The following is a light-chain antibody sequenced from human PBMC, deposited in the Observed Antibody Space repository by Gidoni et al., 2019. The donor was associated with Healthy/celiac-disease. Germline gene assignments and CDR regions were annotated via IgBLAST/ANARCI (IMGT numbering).Light chain of an antibody. CDR2: WAS. Sequence: DIVMNQSPGSLAVSLGERATIHCKSSQSVLYSSNNKNYLAWYQQKAGQPPKLLIYWASTRESGVPDRFSGSGSGTDFTLTISSLQAEDVAVYYCQQYYSTPLTFGGGTKVEIK. CDR1: QSVLYSSNNKNY. V-gene: IGKV4-1*01. CDR3: QQYYSTPLT. J-gene: IGKJ4*01.